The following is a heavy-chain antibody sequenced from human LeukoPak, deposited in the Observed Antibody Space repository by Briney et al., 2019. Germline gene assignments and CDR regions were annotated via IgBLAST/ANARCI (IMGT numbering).Heavy chain of an antibody. Sequence: SETLSLTCTVSGGSISSHYWSWIRRPPGKGLEWIGYIYYSGSTNYNPSLTSRVTISVDTSKNQFSLKLSSVTAADTAVYYCARGRLSLEYFDYRGQGTLGTVSS. V-gene: IGHV4-59*11. J-gene: IGHJ4*02. CDR2: IYYSGST. CDR1: GGSISSHY. CDR3: ARGRLSLEYFDY. D-gene: IGHD3-16*02.